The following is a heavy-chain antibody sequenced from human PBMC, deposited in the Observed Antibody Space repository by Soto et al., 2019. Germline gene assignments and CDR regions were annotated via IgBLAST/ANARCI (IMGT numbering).Heavy chain of an antibody. V-gene: IGHV4-59*01. CDR3: ARESQRYSSSWVFDY. CDR1: GGSISSYY. J-gene: IGHJ4*02. D-gene: IGHD6-13*01. Sequence: QVQLQESGPGLVKPSETLSLTCTVSGGSISSYYWSWIRQPPGKGLEWIGYIYYSGSTNYNPSLKSRVTISVDTSKNQCSLKLSSVTAADTAVYYCARESQRYSSSWVFDYWGQGTLVTVSS. CDR2: IYYSGST.